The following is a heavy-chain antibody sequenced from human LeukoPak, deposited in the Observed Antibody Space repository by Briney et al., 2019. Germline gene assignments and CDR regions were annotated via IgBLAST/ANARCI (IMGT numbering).Heavy chain of an antibody. D-gene: IGHD3-22*01. CDR2: IGTAGDT. J-gene: IGHJ3*02. Sequence: PGGSLRLSCAASGFTFSSYDMHWVRQAPGKGLEWVSAIGTAGDTYYPGSVKGRFTISRENAKNSLYLQMNSLRAGDTAVYYCARGYYDSSGTPAFDIWGQGTMVTVSS. V-gene: IGHV3-13*01. CDR3: ARGYYDSSGTPAFDI. CDR1: GFTFSSYD.